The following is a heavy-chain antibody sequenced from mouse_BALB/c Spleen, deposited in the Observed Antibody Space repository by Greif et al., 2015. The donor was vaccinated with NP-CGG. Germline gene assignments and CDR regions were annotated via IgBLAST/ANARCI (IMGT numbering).Heavy chain of an antibody. V-gene: IGHV1S81*02. J-gene: IGHJ2*01. CDR3: TRSDYYGPHVDY. D-gene: IGHD1-1*01. CDR1: GYTFTSYY. CDR2: INPSNGGT. Sequence: QVQLQQPGAELVKPGASVKLSCKASGYTFTSYYMYWVKQRPGQGLEWIGEINPSNGGTNFNEKFKSKATLTVDKSSSTAYMQLSSLTSEDSAVYCCTRSDYYGPHVDYWGQGATLTVSS.